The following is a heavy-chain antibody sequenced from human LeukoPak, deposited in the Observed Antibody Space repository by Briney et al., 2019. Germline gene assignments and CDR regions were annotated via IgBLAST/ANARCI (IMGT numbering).Heavy chain of an antibody. D-gene: IGHD5-24*01. Sequence: GGSLRLSCAASGFTFSSYSMNWVRQAPGKGLEWVSSISSSSSYIYYADSVKGRFTISRDNSKNTLYLQMNSLRAEDTAVYYCAKDKRDGYPYYFDYWGQGTLVTVSS. V-gene: IGHV3-21*01. CDR3: AKDKRDGYPYYFDY. CDR1: GFTFSSYS. J-gene: IGHJ4*02. CDR2: ISSSSSYI.